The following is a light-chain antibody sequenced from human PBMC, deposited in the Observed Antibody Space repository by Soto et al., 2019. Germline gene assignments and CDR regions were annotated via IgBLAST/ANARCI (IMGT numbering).Light chain of an antibody. Sequence: EIVMTQSPAILSVSPGERATLSCRASQSVSSNLAWYQQKPGQAPRLLIYGASTRATGIPARFSGSGSGTEFTLTISSLQSEDFAVYYCQQYNNWPFPFGPGTKVDIK. J-gene: IGKJ3*01. CDR3: QQYNNWPFP. CDR2: GAS. CDR1: QSVSSN. V-gene: IGKV3-15*01.